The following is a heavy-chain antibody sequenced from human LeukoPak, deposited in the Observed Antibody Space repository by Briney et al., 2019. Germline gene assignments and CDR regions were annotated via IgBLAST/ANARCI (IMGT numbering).Heavy chain of an antibody. J-gene: IGHJ4*02. CDR2: IYYSGST. Sequence: PSQTLSLTCTVSGGTISSGDYYWSWIRQPPGKGLEWSRYIYYSGSTYYNPSLKSRVTISVDTSKNQFSLKLSSVTAADTAVYYCARDRYYYDSSGYYHRVGYFDYWGQGTLVTVSS. CDR1: GGTISSGDYY. CDR3: ARDRYYYDSSGYYHRVGYFDY. D-gene: IGHD3-22*01. V-gene: IGHV4-30-4*01.